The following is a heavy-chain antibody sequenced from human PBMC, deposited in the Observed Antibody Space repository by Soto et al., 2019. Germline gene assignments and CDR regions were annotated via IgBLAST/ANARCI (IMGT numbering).Heavy chain of an antibody. V-gene: IGHV3-7*01. CDR2: IKQDGSEK. D-gene: IGHD2-15*01. J-gene: IGHJ6*03. CDR1: GFTFSSYW. CDR3: ARGGGVVVAATRNYYMDV. Sequence: EVQLVESGGGLVQPGGSLRLSCAASGFTFSSYWMSWVRQAPGKGLEWVANIKQDGSEKYYVDSVKGRFTISRDNAKNSLYLRMNSLRAEDTAVYYCARGGGVVVAATRNYYMDVWGKGTTVTVSS.